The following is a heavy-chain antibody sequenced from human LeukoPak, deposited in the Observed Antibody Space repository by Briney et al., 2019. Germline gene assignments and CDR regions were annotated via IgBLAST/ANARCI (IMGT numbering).Heavy chain of an antibody. Sequence: GGSLRLSCAASGFTFSSYGMHWVRQAPGKGLEWVSVIYSGGSTYYADSVKGRFTISRDNSKNTLYLQMNSLRAEDTAVYYCARGKATGGHFDYWGQGTLVTVSS. D-gene: IGHD7-27*01. CDR1: GFTFSSYG. J-gene: IGHJ4*02. CDR2: IYSGGST. CDR3: ARGKATGGHFDY. V-gene: IGHV3-53*01.